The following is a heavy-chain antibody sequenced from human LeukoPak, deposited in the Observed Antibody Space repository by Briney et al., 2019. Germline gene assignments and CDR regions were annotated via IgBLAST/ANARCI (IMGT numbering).Heavy chain of an antibody. J-gene: IGHJ4*02. V-gene: IGHV3-23*01. CDR2: IITSGDTT. CDR3: ARSKGSGSYSFDY. Sequence: GGSLRLSCAASGFIFNTYAMNWVRQAPGRGLEWVSLIITSGDTTYYADSVKGRFTISRDNSKNTVHLQMDSLRAEDTAEYYCARSKGSGSYSFDYWGQGTLVTVSS. D-gene: IGHD3-10*01. CDR1: GFIFNTYA.